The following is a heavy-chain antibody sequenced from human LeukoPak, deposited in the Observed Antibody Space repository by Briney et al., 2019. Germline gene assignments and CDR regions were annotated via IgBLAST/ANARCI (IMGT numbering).Heavy chain of an antibody. Sequence: ASVKVSCKASGYTFTSYGISWVRQAPGQGLEWMGWISAYNGNTNYAQKLQGRVTMTTDTSTSTAYMELRSLRSDDTAVYYCARDCSGGSCYLGGYYYYYMDVWGKGTTVTVSS. CDR1: GYTFTSYG. V-gene: IGHV1-18*01. CDR3: ARDCSGGSCYLGGYYYYYMDV. CDR2: ISAYNGNT. D-gene: IGHD2-15*01. J-gene: IGHJ6*03.